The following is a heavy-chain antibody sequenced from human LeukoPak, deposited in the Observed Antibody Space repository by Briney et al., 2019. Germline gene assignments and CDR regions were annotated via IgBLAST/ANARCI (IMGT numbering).Heavy chain of an antibody. CDR1: GFTVSRNY. J-gene: IGHJ6*02. V-gene: IGHV3-66*01. CDR3: ARDGSGGGSYLYGMDV. CDR2: IYTDSSI. D-gene: IGHD1-26*01. Sequence: GGSLRLSCAASGFTVSRNYMSWVRQTPGKGLEWVSVIYTDSSIYYADSVKGRFTISRDNSKNTVYLEMNSLRADDTAVYYCARDGSGGGSYLYGMDVWGQGTTVTVSS.